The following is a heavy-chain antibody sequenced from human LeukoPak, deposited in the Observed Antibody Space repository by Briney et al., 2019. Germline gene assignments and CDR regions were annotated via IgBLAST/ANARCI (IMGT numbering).Heavy chain of an antibody. V-gene: IGHV3-74*01. J-gene: IGHJ4*02. CDR1: GFTFSDYW. CDR2: INSDGSNT. CDR3: ASGYARSARHQSDF. Sequence: GGSLRLSCVVSGFTFSDYWMHRVRQAPGKGLVWVSRINSDGSNTNYAGSVKGRFTISRDNAKNTLYLQMNSLRVEDTAVYYCASGYARSARHQSDFWGQGTVVTVSS. D-gene: IGHD5-12*01.